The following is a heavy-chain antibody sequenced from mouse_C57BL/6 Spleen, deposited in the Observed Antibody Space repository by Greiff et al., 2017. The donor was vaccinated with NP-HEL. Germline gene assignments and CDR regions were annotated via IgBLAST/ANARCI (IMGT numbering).Heavy chain of an antibody. V-gene: IGHV1-50*01. CDR1: GYTFTSYW. CDR3: ALAMVTTAVYYAMDY. Sequence: QVQLQQPGAELVKPGASVKLSCKASGYTFTSYWMQWVKQRPGQGLEWIGEIDPSDSYTNYNQKFKGKATLTVDTSSSPAYMQLSSLTSEDSAFYYCALAMVTTAVYYAMDYWGQGTSVTVSS. J-gene: IGHJ4*01. D-gene: IGHD2-2*01. CDR2: IDPSDSYT.